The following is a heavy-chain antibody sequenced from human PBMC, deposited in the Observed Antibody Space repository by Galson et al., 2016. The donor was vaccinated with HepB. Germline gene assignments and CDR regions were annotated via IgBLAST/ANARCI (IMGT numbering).Heavy chain of an antibody. Sequence: SLRLSCAASGFTFSSYGMHWVRQAPGKGLEWVSGISGYDSRTYYGESVEGRFTISRDNSKNTMYLQMNSLRADDTAVYYCTKDAMGHYYDFWRGFDPWGQGTLVTVSS. CDR1: GFTFSSYG. J-gene: IGHJ5*02. CDR3: TKDAMGHYYDFWRGFDP. V-gene: IGHV3-NL1*01. D-gene: IGHD3/OR15-3a*01. CDR2: ISGYDSRT.